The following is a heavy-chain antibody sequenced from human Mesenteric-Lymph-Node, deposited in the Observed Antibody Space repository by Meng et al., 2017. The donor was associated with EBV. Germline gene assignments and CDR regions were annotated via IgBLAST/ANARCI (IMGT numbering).Heavy chain of an antibody. CDR2: IRGYNGDT. Sequence: QVQLVQAGAEVRQPGASVKVSCRSSGYTFTDYGITWVRQAPGQGLECMGWIRGYNGDTKYARNFQGRVTMTTDTSTSTAYMELGSLRSDDTAVYYCARAYNSGYLMGWLDPWGQGTLVTVSS. D-gene: IGHD3-22*01. V-gene: IGHV1-18*01. CDR3: ARAYNSGYLMGWLDP. CDR1: GYTFTDYG. J-gene: IGHJ5*02.